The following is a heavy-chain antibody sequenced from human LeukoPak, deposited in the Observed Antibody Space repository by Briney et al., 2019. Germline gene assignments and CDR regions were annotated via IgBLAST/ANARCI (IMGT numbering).Heavy chain of an antibody. Sequence: GGSLRLSCAVSGFTFSNYDVHWVRQAPGKGLEWVAVISYDGSNKYYADSVKGRFTISRHNSKKTLYLQMNSLKSEDTAVYYCAREGLETKGLYLDYWGQGTLVTVSP. V-gene: IGHV3-30*04. CDR3: AREGLETKGLYLDY. CDR2: ISYDGSNK. CDR1: GFTFSNYD. J-gene: IGHJ4*02.